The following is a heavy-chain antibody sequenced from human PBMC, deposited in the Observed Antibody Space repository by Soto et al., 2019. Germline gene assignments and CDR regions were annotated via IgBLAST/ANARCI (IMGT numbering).Heavy chain of an antibody. CDR2: INAGNGNT. Sequence: ASVKVSCKASGYTFTSYAMHWVRQAPGQRLEWMGWINAGNGNTKYSQKFQGRVTITRDTSASTAYMELSSLRSEDTAVYYCARGGGCSGGSRYSVDYYYYGMDVWGQGTTVTVSS. J-gene: IGHJ6*02. V-gene: IGHV1-3*01. CDR3: ARGGGCSGGSRYSVDYYYYGMDV. D-gene: IGHD2-15*01. CDR1: GYTFTSYA.